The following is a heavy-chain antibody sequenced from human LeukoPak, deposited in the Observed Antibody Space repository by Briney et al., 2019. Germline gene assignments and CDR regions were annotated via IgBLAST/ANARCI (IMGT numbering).Heavy chain of an antibody. Sequence: GESLKISCKGSGYSFTSYWIGWVRQMPGKGLEWMGITYPGDSDTRYSPSFQGQVTISADKTISTAYLQWSSLKASDTAMYYCARHSIGGSSGLGTRGAFDIWGQGTMVTVSS. CDR3: ARHSIGGSSGLGTRGAFDI. J-gene: IGHJ3*02. CDR2: TYPGDSDT. V-gene: IGHV5-51*01. D-gene: IGHD6-19*01. CDR1: GYSFTSYW.